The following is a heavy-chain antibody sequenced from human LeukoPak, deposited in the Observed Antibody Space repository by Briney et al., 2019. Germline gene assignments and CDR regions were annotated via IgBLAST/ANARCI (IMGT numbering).Heavy chain of an antibody. CDR3: AREAYYYDSSGCFDY. Sequence: GGSLRLSCAASGFTVSSNYMSWVRQAPGKGLEWVSVIYSGGSTYYADSVKGRFTISRDNSKNTLYLQMNSLRAEDTAVYYCAREAYYYDSSGCFDYWGQGTLVTVSS. J-gene: IGHJ4*02. D-gene: IGHD3-22*01. CDR2: IYSGGST. V-gene: IGHV3-66*01. CDR1: GFTVSSNY.